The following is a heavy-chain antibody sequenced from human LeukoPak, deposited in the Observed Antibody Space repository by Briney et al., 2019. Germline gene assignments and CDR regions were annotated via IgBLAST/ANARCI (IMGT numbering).Heavy chain of an antibody. CDR2: IYSGGGT. Sequence: GGSLRLSCAASGFTVSSNYMSWVRQAPGKGLEWVSVIYSGGGTYYADSVKGRFTISRDNSKNTLYLEMSSLRAEDTAVYYCARDASSGWRHDYWGQGTLVTVSS. J-gene: IGHJ4*02. CDR3: ARDASSGWRHDY. V-gene: IGHV3-53*01. D-gene: IGHD6-19*01. CDR1: GFTVSSNY.